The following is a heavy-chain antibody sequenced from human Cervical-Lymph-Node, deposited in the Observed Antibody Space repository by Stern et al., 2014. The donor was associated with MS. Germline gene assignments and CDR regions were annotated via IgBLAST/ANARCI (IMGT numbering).Heavy chain of an antibody. Sequence: VQLVQSGGGLEEPGGSLRLSCVASGFTFGGYDMRWVRQAPGKGLEWVAGTSRSGDGADYAESFKGRFTVSKDKAKKSPVLQVNSLRAEDTAFYYCARRGNGYKFDSWGQGTLVTVSS. CDR2: TSRSGDGA. V-gene: IGHV3-9*01. J-gene: IGHJ4*02. CDR3: ARRGNGYKFDS. CDR1: GFTFGGYD. D-gene: IGHD5-24*01.